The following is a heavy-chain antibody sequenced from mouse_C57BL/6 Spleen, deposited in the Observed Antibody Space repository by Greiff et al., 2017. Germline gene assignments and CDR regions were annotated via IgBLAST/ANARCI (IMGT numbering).Heavy chain of an antibody. CDR3: AREGLATYFDY. CDR2: IDPSDSET. V-gene: IGHV1-52*01. J-gene: IGHJ2*01. CDR1: GYTFTSYW. Sequence: QVQLQQPGAELVRPGSSVKLSCKASGYTFTSYWMHWVKQRPIQGLEWIGNIDPSDSETHYNQKFKDKATLTVDKSSSTAYMQLSSLTSEDSAVYYCAREGLATYFDYWGQGTTLTVSS.